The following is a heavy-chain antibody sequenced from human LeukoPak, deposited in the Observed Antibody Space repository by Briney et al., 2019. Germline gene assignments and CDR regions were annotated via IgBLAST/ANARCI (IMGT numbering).Heavy chain of an antibody. CDR2: FDPEDGET. V-gene: IGHV1-24*01. J-gene: IGHJ6*02. Sequence: ASVKVSCKVSGYTLTELSVHWVRQAPGKGLEWMRGFDPEDGETIHAQKFQGRVTMTEDTSTDTVYMELSSLRSEDTAVYYCATRMGQLVQYNYYGMDVWGQGTTVTVSS. CDR3: ATRMGQLVQYNYYGMDV. D-gene: IGHD6-6*01. CDR1: GYTLTELS.